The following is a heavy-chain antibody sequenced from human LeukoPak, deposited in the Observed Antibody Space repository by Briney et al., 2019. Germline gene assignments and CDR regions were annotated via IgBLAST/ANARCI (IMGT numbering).Heavy chain of an antibody. CDR2: ISYDGSNK. CDR3: ARDLVGGSLDY. V-gene: IGHV3-30*04. CDR1: GFTFSSYA. D-gene: IGHD2-8*02. J-gene: IGHJ4*02. Sequence: GGSLRLSCAASGFTFSSYAMHWVRQAPGKGLEWVADISYDGSNKYYAHSVKGRFTISRDNSKNTLYLRMNSLRAEDTAVYYCARDLVGGSLDYWGQGTLVTVSS.